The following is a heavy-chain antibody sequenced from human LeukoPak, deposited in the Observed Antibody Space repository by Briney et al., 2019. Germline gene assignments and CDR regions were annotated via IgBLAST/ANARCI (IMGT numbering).Heavy chain of an antibody. J-gene: IGHJ6*02. CDR1: GGSISSYY. V-gene: IGHV4-59*01. D-gene: IGHD4-11*01. CDR3: ARGHTVGGGMDV. CDR2: IYYSGST. Sequence: PSEILSLTCTVSGGSISSYYWSWIRQPPGKGLEWIGYIYYSGSTNYNPSLKSRVTISVDTSKNQFSLKLSSVTAANTAVYYCARGHTVGGGMDVWGQGTTVTVSS.